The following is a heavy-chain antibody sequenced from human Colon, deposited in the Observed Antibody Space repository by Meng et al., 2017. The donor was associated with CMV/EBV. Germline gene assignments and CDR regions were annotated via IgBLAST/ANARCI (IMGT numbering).Heavy chain of an antibody. D-gene: IGHD5-12*01. CDR3: ARDRNMGYDVGFDI. V-gene: IGHV4-39*07. CDR1: GDSISSSTYY. CDR2: IYNTGST. Sequence: GSLRLSCVVSGDSISSSTYYWGWIRQPPGQGLEWIGSIYNTGSTYSNPSLTSRLTRSVDTSKNQFSLNLRSVTAADTAVYYCARDRNMGYDVGFDIWGQGTMVTVSS. J-gene: IGHJ3*02.